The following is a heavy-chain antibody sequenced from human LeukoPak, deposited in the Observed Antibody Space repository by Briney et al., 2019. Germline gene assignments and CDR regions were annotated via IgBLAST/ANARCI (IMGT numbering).Heavy chain of an antibody. V-gene: IGHV3-30-3*01. D-gene: IGHD5-18*01. J-gene: IGHJ4*02. CDR1: GFTFSSYA. Sequence: HAGGSLRLSCAASGFTFSSYAMHWVRQAPGKGLEWVAVVSYDGSNKYYADSVKGRFTISRDNSKNTLYLQMNSLRAEDTAVYYCARDSEDTASDYWGQGTLVTVSS. CDR2: VSYDGSNK. CDR3: ARDSEDTASDY.